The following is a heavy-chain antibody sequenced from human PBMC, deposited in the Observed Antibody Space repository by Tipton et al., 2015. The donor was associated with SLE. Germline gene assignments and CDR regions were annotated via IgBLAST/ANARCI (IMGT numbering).Heavy chain of an antibody. Sequence: SLRLSCAASGFTFSDYYMSWIRQAPGKGLVWVSYISNSGTTTFYADSVKGRFTISRDNAKNALYLQMHSLRAEDTAVYYCAREGGGDGHVLDHWGQGALVTVSS. CDR1: GFTFSDYY. D-gene: IGHD3-16*01. CDR2: ISNSGTTT. V-gene: IGHV3-11*01. J-gene: IGHJ4*02. CDR3: AREGGGDGHVLDH.